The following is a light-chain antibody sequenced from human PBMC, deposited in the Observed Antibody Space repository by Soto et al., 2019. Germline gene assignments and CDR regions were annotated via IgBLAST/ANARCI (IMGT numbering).Light chain of an antibody. CDR3: SSYGSRTTPWV. CDR2: EDN. V-gene: IGLV2-23*01. J-gene: IGLJ3*02. CDR1: SGDGGGSKF. Sequence: QSALTQPASVSGSPGQSITISCTGTSGDGGGSKFVSWHQQHPGKAPKLIIFEDNKRPSGVSNRFSGSKPGNTASLTISGLQAEDEAVYYCSSYGSRTTPWVFGGGTKLTVL.